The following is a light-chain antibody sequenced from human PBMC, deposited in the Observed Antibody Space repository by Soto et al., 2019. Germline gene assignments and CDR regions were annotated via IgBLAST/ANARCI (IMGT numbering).Light chain of an antibody. Sequence: DIQMTQSPSSVSASVGDRFTITCRASQGVSGWLAWYQQKPGKAPKLLIYSVSSLQSGVPARFSGSGSGTDFALTISSLQPDDFATYYCQQANGFPVAFGGGTRVEIK. CDR1: QGVSGW. V-gene: IGKV1-12*01. CDR3: QQANGFPVA. J-gene: IGKJ4*01. CDR2: SVS.